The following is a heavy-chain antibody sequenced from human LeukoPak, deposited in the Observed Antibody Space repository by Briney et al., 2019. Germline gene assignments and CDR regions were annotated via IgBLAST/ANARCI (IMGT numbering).Heavy chain of an antibody. Sequence: ASVKVSCKASGYTFTDYFMHWVRQAPGQSLEWMGWIHPNSGATNYAQRFQGRVIMTRDTSISTVNMELSSLRSDDTAVYYCARDRSSGRDLDYWGQGTLVTVSS. V-gene: IGHV1-2*02. CDR1: GYTFTDYF. J-gene: IGHJ4*02. D-gene: IGHD3-22*01. CDR2: IHPNSGAT. CDR3: ARDRSSGRDLDY.